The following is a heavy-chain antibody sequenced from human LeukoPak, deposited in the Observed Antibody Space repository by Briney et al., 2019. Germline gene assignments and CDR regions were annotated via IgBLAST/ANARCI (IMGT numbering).Heavy chain of an antibody. CDR1: GFTFSSYE. CDR3: ATRIAAAGQAFDS. V-gene: IGHV3-53*01. Sequence: GGSLRLSCAASGFTFSSYEMNWVRQAPGKGLEWVSVIYSGGSTYYADSVKGRFTISRDNAKNSLYLQMNSLRAEDTAVYYCATRIAAAGQAFDSWGQGTLVTVSS. D-gene: IGHD6-13*01. CDR2: IYSGGST. J-gene: IGHJ4*02.